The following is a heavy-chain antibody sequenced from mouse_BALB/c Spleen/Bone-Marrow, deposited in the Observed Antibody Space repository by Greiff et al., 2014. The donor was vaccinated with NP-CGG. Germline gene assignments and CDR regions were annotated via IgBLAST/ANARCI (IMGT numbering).Heavy chain of an antibody. CDR3: ANCYYGSHFDY. Sequence: EVQLQQSGAALVKPGASVKLSSTASGFNIKDTYMHWVKQRPEQGLEWIGRIDPANGNTKYDPKFQGKATITADTSSNTAYLQLSSLTSEDTAVYYCANCYYGSHFDYWGQGTTLTVSS. CDR1: GFNIKDTY. CDR2: IDPANGNT. D-gene: IGHD1-1*01. J-gene: IGHJ2*01. V-gene: IGHV14-3*02.